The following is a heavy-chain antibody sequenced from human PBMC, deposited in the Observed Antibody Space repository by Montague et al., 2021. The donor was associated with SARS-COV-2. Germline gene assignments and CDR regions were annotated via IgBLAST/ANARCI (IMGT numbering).Heavy chain of an antibody. J-gene: IGHJ6*02. CDR1: GGSISSYY. CDR3: ARDSMVGASTPSGSTYYYYFDGMDP. D-gene: IGHD3-10*01. CDR2: IYYSGST. V-gene: IGHV4-59*12. Sequence: SETLSLTCTVSGGSISSYYWSWIRQPPGKGLEWIGYIYYSGSTYYNPSLKSRVTISVDTSKNQFSLKLSSVTAADTAVYYCARDSMVGASTPSGSTYYYYFDGMDPWGQGAPVTVSS.